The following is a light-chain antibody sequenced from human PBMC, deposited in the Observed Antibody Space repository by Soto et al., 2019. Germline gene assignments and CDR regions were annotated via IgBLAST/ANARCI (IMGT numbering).Light chain of an antibody. J-gene: IGKJ2*01. CDR3: QHYGGSPLYT. V-gene: IGKV3-20*01. CDR2: GAS. CDR1: QSVRSNY. Sequence: EIVLTQSPGTLSLSPGEGATLSCRASQSVRSNYLAWYQQKPGQAPRLLIYGASSRATGIPDRFSGSGSGTDFTLTISRLEPEDFAVYYCQHYGGSPLYTFGQGTKLEIE.